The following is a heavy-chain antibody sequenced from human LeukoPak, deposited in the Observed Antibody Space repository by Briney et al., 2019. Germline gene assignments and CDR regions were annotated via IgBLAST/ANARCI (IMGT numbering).Heavy chain of an antibody. CDR1: GYSFTSYW. D-gene: IGHD1-26*01. Sequence: GESLKISCKGSGYSFTSYWIGWVRQMPGKGLEWMGNIYPGDSDTRYSPSFQGQVTISADKSISTAYPQWSSLKASDTAMYYCARQSAGGSYPYYFDYWGQGTLVTVSS. J-gene: IGHJ4*02. CDR3: ARQSAGGSYPYYFDY. CDR2: IYPGDSDT. V-gene: IGHV5-51*01.